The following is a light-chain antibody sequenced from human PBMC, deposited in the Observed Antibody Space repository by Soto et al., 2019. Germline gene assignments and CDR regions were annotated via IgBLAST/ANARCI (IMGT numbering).Light chain of an antibody. J-gene: IGLJ1*01. CDR1: SGDVGAYNY. Sequence: QSALTQPASVSGSPGQSITISCTGTSGDVGAYNYVSWYQQHPGKAPRLMIYDVSNRPSGASNRFSGSKSGNTASLTISGLQAEDEADYYCSSFTNTYSYVFGTGT. CDR2: DVS. V-gene: IGLV2-14*01. CDR3: SSFTNTYSYV.